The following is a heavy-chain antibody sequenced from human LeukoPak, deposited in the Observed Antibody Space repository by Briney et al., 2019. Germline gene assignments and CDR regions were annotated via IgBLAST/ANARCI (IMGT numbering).Heavy chain of an antibody. CDR3: ARDSSGWLGTDY. V-gene: IGHV3-13*01. J-gene: IGHJ4*02. CDR2: IGTAGDT. Sequence: GGSLRLSCAASGFTFSSYDMHWVRQATGKGLEWVSAIGTAGDTYYPGSVKGRFTISRENAKNSLYLQMNSLRAEDTAVYYCARDSSGWLGTDYWGQGTLVTVSS. D-gene: IGHD6-19*01. CDR1: GFTFSSYD.